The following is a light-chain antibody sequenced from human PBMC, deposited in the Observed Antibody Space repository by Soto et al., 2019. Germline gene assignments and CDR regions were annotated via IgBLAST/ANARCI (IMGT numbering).Light chain of an antibody. CDR3: QKYNCAPLI. V-gene: IGKV1-27*01. CDR2: AAA. J-gene: IGKJ4*01. Sequence: DIQMTQSPSSLSASVGDRVTITCRASLPISNYLAWYQQHPGKIPHLLSYAAATLQEGVPSRFSGSDSGADFTLTISSLEPEDVAAYYCQKYNCAPLIFGRGTKVEIK. CDR1: LPISNY.